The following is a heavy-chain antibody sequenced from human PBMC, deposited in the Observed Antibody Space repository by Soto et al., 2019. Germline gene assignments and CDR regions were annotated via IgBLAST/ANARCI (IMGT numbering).Heavy chain of an antibody. CDR1: GGSISSYY. V-gene: IGHV4-59*08. CDR3: ARHAWFSHNDAFDI. CDR2: IYYSGST. J-gene: IGHJ3*02. Sequence: QVQLQESGPGLVKPSETLSLTCTVSGGSISSYYWSWIRQPPGKGLEWIGYIYYSGSTNYNPSLKSRVTISVDTSKNQFSLKLSSVTAADTAVYYCARHAWFSHNDAFDIWGQGTMVTVSS. D-gene: IGHD3-22*01.